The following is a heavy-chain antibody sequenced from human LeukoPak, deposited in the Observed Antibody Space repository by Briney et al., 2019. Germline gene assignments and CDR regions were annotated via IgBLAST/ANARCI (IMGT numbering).Heavy chain of an antibody. CDR3: ARDGYSDSSGYAGYYYYGMDV. Sequence: SETLSLTCTVSGGSISSGGYYWSWIRQHPGKGLEWIGYIYYSGSTYYNPSLKSRVTISVDTSKNQFSLKLSSVTAADTAVYYCARDGYSDSSGYAGYYYYGMDVWGQGTTVTVSS. D-gene: IGHD3-22*01. J-gene: IGHJ6*02. CDR1: GGSISSGGYY. CDR2: IYYSGST. V-gene: IGHV4-31*03.